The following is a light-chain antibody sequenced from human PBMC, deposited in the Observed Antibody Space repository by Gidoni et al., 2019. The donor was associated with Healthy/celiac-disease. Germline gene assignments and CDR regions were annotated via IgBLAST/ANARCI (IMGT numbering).Light chain of an antibody. J-gene: IGKJ4*01. V-gene: IGKV1-9*01. CDR1: QGISSY. CDR3: QQQET. CDR2: AAS. Sequence: DIQLTQSPSFLSASVGDRVTITCWASQGISSYLAWYQQKPGKAPKLLIYAASTLQSGVPSRFSGSGSGTEFTLTISSLQPEDFATYYCQQQETFGGXTKVEIK.